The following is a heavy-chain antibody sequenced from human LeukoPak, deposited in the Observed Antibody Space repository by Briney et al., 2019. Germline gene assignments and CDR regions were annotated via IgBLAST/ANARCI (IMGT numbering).Heavy chain of an antibody. J-gene: IGHJ6*04. CDR1: GYTLTSYA. CDR2: INAGNGNT. V-gene: IGHV1-3*01. Sequence: ASVKVSCKASGYTLTSYAMHWVRQAPGQRLEWMGWINAGNGNTKYPQKFQGRVTITRDTSANTAYMELSSLRSEDTAVYYCARESQHGMDVWGKGTTVTVSS. CDR3: ARESQHGMDV.